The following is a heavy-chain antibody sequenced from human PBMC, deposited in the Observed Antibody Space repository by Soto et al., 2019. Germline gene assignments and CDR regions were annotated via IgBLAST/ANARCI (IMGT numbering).Heavy chain of an antibody. Sequence: EVQLLESGGGLVQPGMSLRLSCAASGFTFSSYAMSWVRQAPGKGLEWVSAISGIGYSTYYADSVKGRFTISRDNSKNTLYLQMNSPRAEDTAVYYCEKSIMATIGHFDSWGQGTLVTVSS. CDR1: GFTFSSYA. D-gene: IGHD5-12*01. CDR2: ISGIGYST. J-gene: IGHJ4*02. V-gene: IGHV3-23*01. CDR3: EKSIMATIGHFDS.